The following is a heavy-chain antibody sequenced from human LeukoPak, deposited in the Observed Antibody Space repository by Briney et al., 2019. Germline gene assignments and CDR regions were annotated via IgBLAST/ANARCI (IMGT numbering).Heavy chain of an antibody. V-gene: IGHV3-48*03. D-gene: IGHD1-1*01. CDR2: ISSSGSTI. CDR1: GFTFSSYE. Sequence: GGSLRLSCAASGFTFSSYEMNWVRQAPGKGLEWVSYISSSGSTIYYADSVKGRFTISRDNAKNSLCLQMNSLRAEDTAVYYCARDRQQRAPFDYWGQGTLVTVSS. J-gene: IGHJ4*02. CDR3: ARDRQQRAPFDY.